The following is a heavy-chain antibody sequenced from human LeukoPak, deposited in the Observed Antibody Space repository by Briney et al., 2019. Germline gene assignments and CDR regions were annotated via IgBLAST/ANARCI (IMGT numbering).Heavy chain of an antibody. V-gene: IGHV3-74*01. CDR3: ARVSNGVSSAGAFDM. J-gene: IGHJ3*02. CDR1: GFTFSTFW. D-gene: IGHD4-23*01. Sequence: PGGSLRLSCAASGFTFSTFWMHWVRQAPGKGLVWVSRISTDGTNTDYSDSVKGRFTISRDNTKTTLYLQMNSLRAEDTAVYYCARVSNGVSSAGAFDMWGQGTVHTV. CDR2: ISTDGTNT.